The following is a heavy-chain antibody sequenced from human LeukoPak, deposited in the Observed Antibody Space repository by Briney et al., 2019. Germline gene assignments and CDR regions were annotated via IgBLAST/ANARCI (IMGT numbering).Heavy chain of an antibody. CDR2: INHSGGT. D-gene: IGHD3-16*01. Sequence: SETLSLTCAVYGGSFSGYYWSWIRQPPGKGLEWIGEINHSGGTKYNPSLKSRLTISVDTSKNQFSLNLSSVTAADTAVYYCARASVLLSADYWGQGTLVTVSS. J-gene: IGHJ4*02. CDR3: ARASVLLSADY. CDR1: GGSFSGYY. V-gene: IGHV4-34*01.